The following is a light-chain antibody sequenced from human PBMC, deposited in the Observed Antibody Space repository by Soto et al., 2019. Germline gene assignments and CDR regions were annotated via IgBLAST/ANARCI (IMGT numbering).Light chain of an antibody. CDR2: GAS. V-gene: IGKV3-20*01. J-gene: IGKJ4*01. CDR1: QSVSSSY. Sequence: EIVLTQSPGTLSLSPGERATLSCRASQSVSSSYLAWYQQKPGQAPRLLIYGASSRATGIPDRFSGCGSGTVFSFTISRLEHEDFAVDYCQQYGSSRTFGGGTKVEIK. CDR3: QQYGSSRT.